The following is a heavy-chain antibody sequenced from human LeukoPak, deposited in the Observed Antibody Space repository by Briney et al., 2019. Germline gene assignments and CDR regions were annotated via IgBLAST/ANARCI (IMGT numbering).Heavy chain of an antibody. V-gene: IGHV3-11*01. J-gene: IGHJ6*02. CDR1: GFTFSDYY. CDR2: ISSSGSTI. Sequence: GGSLRLSCAASGFTFSDYYMSWIRQAPGEGLEWVSYISSSGSTIYYADSVKGRFTISRDNAKKSLYLQMNSLRAEDTAVYHCARAGRFSYPLYGMDVWGQGTTVTVSS. CDR3: ARAGRFSYPLYGMDV.